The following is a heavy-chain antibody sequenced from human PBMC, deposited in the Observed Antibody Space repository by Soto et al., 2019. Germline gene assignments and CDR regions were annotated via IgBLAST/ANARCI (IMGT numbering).Heavy chain of an antibody. CDR3: ARTNIVVVTAIPFDY. CDR1: GGSISSSNW. V-gene: IGHV4-4*02. J-gene: IGHJ4*02. D-gene: IGHD2-21*02. Sequence: SETLSLTCAVSGGSISSSNWWSWVRQPPGKGLEWIGEIYHSGSTNYNPSLKSRATISVDKSKNQFSLKLSSVTAADTAVYYCARTNIVVVTAIPFDYWGQGTLVTVSS. CDR2: IYHSGST.